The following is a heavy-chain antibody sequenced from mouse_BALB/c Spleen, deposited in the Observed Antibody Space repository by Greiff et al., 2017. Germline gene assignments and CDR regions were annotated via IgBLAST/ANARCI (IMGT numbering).Heavy chain of an antibody. Sequence: EVKVVESGGGLVQPGGSLKLSCAASGFTFSSYTMSWVRQTPEKRLEWVAYISNGGGSTYYPDTVKGRFTISRDNAKNTLYLQMSSLKSEDTAMYYCARALLLGEYYFDYWGQGTTLTVSS. CDR1: GFTFSSYT. J-gene: IGHJ2*01. V-gene: IGHV5-12-2*01. CDR2: ISNGGGST. CDR3: ARALLLGEYYFDY. D-gene: IGHD1-1*01.